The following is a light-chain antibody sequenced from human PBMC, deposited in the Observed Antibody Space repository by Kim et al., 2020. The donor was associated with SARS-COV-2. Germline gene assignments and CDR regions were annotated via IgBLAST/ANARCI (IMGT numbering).Light chain of an antibody. Sequence: EIVLTQSPGTLSLSPGERVTLSCRASQTIRSNYLSWYQQKPGQAPRLLISGASSRATGIPDRFSGGGSGTDFTLTISRLEPEDFAVYYCQQYGSSPNTFGQGTRLEIK. CDR1: QTIRSNY. CDR3: QQYGSSPNT. V-gene: IGKV3-20*01. J-gene: IGKJ5*01. CDR2: GAS.